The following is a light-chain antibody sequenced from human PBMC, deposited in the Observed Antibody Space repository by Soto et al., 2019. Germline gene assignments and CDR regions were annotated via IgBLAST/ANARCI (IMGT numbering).Light chain of an antibody. CDR1: RSDVGGYNL. J-gene: IGLJ1*01. CDR3: SSFAGTRIIYG. CDR2: AVT. Sequence: QSVLTQPASVSGSPGQSITISCTGSRSDVGGYNLVSWYQQHPVKAPKLMIYAVTRRPSGVSNRFSGSKSGDTASLTISGLQAEDEANYYCSSFAGTRIIYGFANGTKVTV. V-gene: IGLV2-23*02.